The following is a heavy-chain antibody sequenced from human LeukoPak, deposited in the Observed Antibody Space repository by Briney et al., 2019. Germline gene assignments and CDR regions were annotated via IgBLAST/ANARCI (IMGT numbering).Heavy chain of an antibody. CDR1: GGSFSGYY. Sequence: SEILSLTCAVYGGSFSGYYWSWIRQPPGKGLEWIGEINHSGSTNHNPSLKSRVTISVDTSKNQFSLKLSSVTAADTAVYYCAREYSSSSVGAFDIWGQGTMVTVSS. D-gene: IGHD6-6*01. V-gene: IGHV4-34*01. CDR2: INHSGST. CDR3: AREYSSSSVGAFDI. J-gene: IGHJ3*02.